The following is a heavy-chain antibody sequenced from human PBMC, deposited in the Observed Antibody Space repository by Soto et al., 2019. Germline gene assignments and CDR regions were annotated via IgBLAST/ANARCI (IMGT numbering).Heavy chain of an antibody. CDR2: IYPDDSDT. D-gene: IGHD3-22*01. CDR1: GYSFTSYW. Sequence: PGESLKISCKGSGYSFTSYWIGWVRQMPGKGLEWMGIIYPDDSDTRYSPSFQGQVTISADKSISTAYLQWSSLKASDTAMYYCARVLNYYDSSGYYRALDYWGQGTVVTVSS. CDR3: ARVLNYYDSSGYYRALDY. J-gene: IGHJ4*02. V-gene: IGHV5-51*01.